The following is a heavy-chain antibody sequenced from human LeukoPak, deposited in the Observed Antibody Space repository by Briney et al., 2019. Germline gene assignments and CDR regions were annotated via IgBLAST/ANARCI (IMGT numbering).Heavy chain of an antibody. CDR3: ARCEQLVLAFDI. Sequence: GGSLRLSCAAPGFTFSSYWMSWVRQAPGKGLEWVANIKQDGSEKYYVDSVKGRFTISRDNAKNSLYLQMNSLRAEDTAVYYCARCEQLVLAFDIWGQGTMVTVSS. V-gene: IGHV3-7*01. D-gene: IGHD6-13*01. CDR2: IKQDGSEK. J-gene: IGHJ3*02. CDR1: GFTFSSYW.